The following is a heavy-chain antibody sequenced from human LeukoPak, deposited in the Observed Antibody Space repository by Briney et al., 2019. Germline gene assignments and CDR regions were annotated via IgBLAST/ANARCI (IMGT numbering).Heavy chain of an antibody. J-gene: IGHJ4*02. CDR2: IYTSGST. CDR1: GGSISGGGYY. V-gene: IGHV4-61*08. CDR3: ARHGSGSYYNRAFEY. Sequence: PSETLSLTCSVSGGSISGGGYYWTWIRQHPGKGLEWIGYIYTSGSTNYNPSLKSRVTISVHTSENQFSLKLSAVPAEDTGVYYCARHGSGSYYNRAFEYWGQGTLVTVSS. D-gene: IGHD3-10*01.